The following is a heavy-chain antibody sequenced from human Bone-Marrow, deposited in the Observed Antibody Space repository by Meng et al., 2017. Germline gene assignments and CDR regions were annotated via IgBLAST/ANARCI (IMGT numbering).Heavy chain of an antibody. J-gene: IGHJ6*02. V-gene: IGHV3-7*01. D-gene: IGHD3-3*01. Sequence: GESLKISCAASGVTFSSDWMSWVRQAPGKGLEWVANIKQDGSEKYYVDSVKGRFTISRDNAENALYLQMNSRRAEDTAVYYCAGNALEGNYDFWSGSYYYYGMDVWGQGTMVTVSS. CDR2: IKQDGSEK. CDR3: AGNALEGNYDFWSGSYYYYGMDV. CDR1: GVTFSSDW.